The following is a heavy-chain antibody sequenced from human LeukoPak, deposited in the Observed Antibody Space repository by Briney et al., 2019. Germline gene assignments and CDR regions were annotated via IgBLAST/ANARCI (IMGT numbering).Heavy chain of an antibody. D-gene: IGHD2-15*01. CDR2: ISSSSSYI. J-gene: IGHJ4*02. V-gene: IGHV3-21*01. CDR1: GFTFSSYS. Sequence: PGGSLRLPCAASGFTFSSYSMNWVRQAPGKGLEWVSSISSSSSYIYYADSVKGRFTISRDNAKNSLYLQMNSLRAEDTAVYYCARDGGSGSSSAYWGQGTLVTVSS. CDR3: ARDGGSGSSSAY.